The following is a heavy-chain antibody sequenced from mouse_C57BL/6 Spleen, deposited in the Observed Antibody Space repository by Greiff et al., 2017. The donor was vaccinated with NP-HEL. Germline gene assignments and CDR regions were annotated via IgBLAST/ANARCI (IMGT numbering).Heavy chain of an antibody. J-gene: IGHJ3*01. V-gene: IGHV1-4*01. D-gene: IGHD1-1*01. Sequence: QVHVKQSGAELARPGASVKMSCKASGYTFTSYTMHWVKQRPGQGLEWIGYINPSSGYTKYNQKFKDKATLTADKSSSTAYMQLSSLTSEDSAVYYCATLGSSIAYWGQGTLVTVSA. CDR1: GYTFTSYT. CDR3: ATLGSSIAY. CDR2: INPSSGYT.